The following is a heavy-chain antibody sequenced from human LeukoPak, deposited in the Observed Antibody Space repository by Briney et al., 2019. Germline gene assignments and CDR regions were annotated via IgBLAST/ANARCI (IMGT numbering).Heavy chain of an antibody. CDR3: AREAYYYDSSGQNTLGY. CDR2: IYYSGST. J-gene: IGHJ4*02. CDR1: GGSISNYY. Sequence: SETLSLTCTVSGGSISNYYWSWIRQPPGKGLEWIGYIYYSGSTNYNPSLKSRVTISVDTSKNQFSLKLSSVTAADTAVYYCAREAYYYDSSGQNTLGYWGQGTLVTVSS. D-gene: IGHD3-22*01. V-gene: IGHV4-59*12.